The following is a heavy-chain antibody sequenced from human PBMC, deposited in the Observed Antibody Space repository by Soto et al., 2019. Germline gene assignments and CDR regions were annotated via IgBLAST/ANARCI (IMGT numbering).Heavy chain of an antibody. CDR2: ISYDGSNK. Sequence: GGSLRLSCAASGFTFSSYGMHWVRQAPGKGLEWVAVISYDGSNKYYADSVKGRFTISRDNSKNTLYLQMNSLRAEDTAVYYCAKELPTASRITIFGVVIIEGYFDYWGQGTLVTVSS. CDR1: GFTFSSYG. D-gene: IGHD3-3*01. J-gene: IGHJ4*02. CDR3: AKELPTASRITIFGVVIIEGYFDY. V-gene: IGHV3-30*18.